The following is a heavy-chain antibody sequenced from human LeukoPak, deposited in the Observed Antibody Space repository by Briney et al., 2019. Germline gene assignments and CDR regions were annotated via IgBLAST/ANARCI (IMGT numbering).Heavy chain of an antibody. CDR1: GGSISSSSYY. J-gene: IGHJ4*02. Sequence: PSETLSLTCTVSGGSISSSSYYWGWIRQPPGKGLEWIGSIYYSGSTYYNPSLKTRVTISIDTSKNQFSLKLTSVTAADTAIFYCASGYFVHTFDFWGQGTLGTVSS. D-gene: IGHD2-2*03. CDR2: IYYSGST. CDR3: ASGYFVHTFDF. V-gene: IGHV4-39*01.